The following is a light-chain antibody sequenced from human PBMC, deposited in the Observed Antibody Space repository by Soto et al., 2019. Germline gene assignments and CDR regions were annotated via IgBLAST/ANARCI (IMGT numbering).Light chain of an antibody. CDR2: GAS. J-gene: IGKJ1*01. V-gene: IGKV3-20*01. Sequence: EIVLTQSPGTLSLSPGEGATLSCRASQSVSSSLAWYQQKRGQAPRLLIHGASSRATGIPDRFSGSGSGTDLTLTISRLEPEDFAVYYCQQYGGSPRTFGQGTKVEVK. CDR3: QQYGGSPRT. CDR1: QSVSSS.